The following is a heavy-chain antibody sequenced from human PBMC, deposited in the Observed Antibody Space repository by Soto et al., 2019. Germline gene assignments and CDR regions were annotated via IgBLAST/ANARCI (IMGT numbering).Heavy chain of an antibody. CDR1: GFTFSSYG. CDR2: IWDDGSNK. D-gene: IGHD4-17*01. V-gene: IGHV3-33*01. Sequence: QVQLVESGGGVVQPGRSLRLSCAASGFTFSSYGMHWVRQAPGKGLEWVAAIWDDGSNKYNADSVKGRFTISRDNSKNTLYLQMNSLRAEDTAVYYCARGPYGNYVGGVDYWGQGTLVTVSP. J-gene: IGHJ4*02. CDR3: ARGPYGNYVGGVDY.